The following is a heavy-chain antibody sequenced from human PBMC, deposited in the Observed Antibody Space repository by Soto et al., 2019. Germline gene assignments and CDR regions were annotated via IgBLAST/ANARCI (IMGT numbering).Heavy chain of an antibody. J-gene: IGHJ4*02. CDR1: GGTFSSYA. CDR3: ARYVKGSAYYYDSSGIFDY. CDR2: IIPIFGTA. Sequence: SVKVSCKASGGTFSSYAISWVRQAPGQGLEWMGGIIPIFGTANYAQKFQGRVTITADESTSTAYMELSSLRSEDTAVYYCARYVKGSAYYYDSSGIFDYWGQGTLVTVYS. D-gene: IGHD3-22*01. V-gene: IGHV1-69*13.